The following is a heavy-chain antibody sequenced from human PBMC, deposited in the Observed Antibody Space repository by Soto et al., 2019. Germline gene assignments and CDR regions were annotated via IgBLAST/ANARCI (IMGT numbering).Heavy chain of an antibody. D-gene: IGHD5-12*01. CDR3: ATGYSGYDYRFDY. Sequence: GASVKVSCKVSGYTLTELSMHWVRQAPGKGLEWMGGFDPEDGETIYAQKFQGRVNMTEDTSTDTAYMELSSLRSEDTAVYYCATGYSGYDYRFDYWGQGTLVTVSS. CDR1: GYTLTELS. CDR2: FDPEDGET. J-gene: IGHJ4*02. V-gene: IGHV1-24*01.